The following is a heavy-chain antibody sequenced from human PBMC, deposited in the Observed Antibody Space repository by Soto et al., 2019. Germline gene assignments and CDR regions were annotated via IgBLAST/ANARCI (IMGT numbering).Heavy chain of an antibody. V-gene: IGHV1-18*01. CDR1: GYTFTAYG. Sequence: QVQLVQSGAEVKKPGASVKVSCKASGYTFTAYGISWVRRAPGQGLEWIGWIVTYNGNTQSAQNLQGRVTMTTDTSTGTAYMELRSLRSDDTAVYYCARGPQSTGWRGKWFDPWGQGTLVTVSS. D-gene: IGHD6-19*01. CDR3: ARGPQSTGWRGKWFDP. CDR2: IVTYNGNT. J-gene: IGHJ5*02.